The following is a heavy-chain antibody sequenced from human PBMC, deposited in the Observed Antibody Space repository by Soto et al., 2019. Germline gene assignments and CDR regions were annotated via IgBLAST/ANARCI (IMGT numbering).Heavy chain of an antibody. CDR2: IYQSGST. V-gene: IGHV4-30-2*01. CDR1: GGSISSGGYS. Sequence: SETPSLTCAVSGGSISSGGYSWSWIRQPPGKGLEWIGYIYQSGSTYYNPSLKSRVTISVDRSRNQFSLKLSSVTAADTAVYFCATQSYSNSGAYYYYAMDVWGQGTTVTVSS. CDR3: ATQSYSNSGAYYYYAMDV. J-gene: IGHJ6*02. D-gene: IGHD4-4*01.